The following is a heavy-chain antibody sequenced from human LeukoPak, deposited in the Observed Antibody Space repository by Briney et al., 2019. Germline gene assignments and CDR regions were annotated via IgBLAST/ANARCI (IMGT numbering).Heavy chain of an antibody. Sequence: GGSLRLSCAASGFTFSSYAMHWVRQAPGKGLEWAAVISYDGSNKYYADSVKGRFTISRDNSKNTLYLQMNSLRAEDTAVYYCARDESLLRLGTPTSWGQGTLVTVSS. CDR3: ARDESLLRLGTPTS. V-gene: IGHV3-30*04. CDR1: GFTFSSYA. J-gene: IGHJ5*02. CDR2: ISYDGSNK. D-gene: IGHD3-16*01.